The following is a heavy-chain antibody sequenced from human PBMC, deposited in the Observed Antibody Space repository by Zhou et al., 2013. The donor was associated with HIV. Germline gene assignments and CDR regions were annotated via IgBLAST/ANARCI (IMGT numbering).Heavy chain of an antibody. CDR1: GGTFSSYA. V-gene: IGHV1-69*04. D-gene: IGHD4-17*01. CDR2: IIPILGIA. Sequence: QVQLVQSGAEVKKPGSSVKVSCKASGGTFSSYAISWVRQAPGQGLEWMGRIIPILGIANYAQKFQGRVTITADKSTSTAYMELSSLRSEDTAVYYCASSDYGDNHYYYYMDVWGKGTTVTVSS. CDR3: ASSDYGDNHYYYYMDV. J-gene: IGHJ6*03.